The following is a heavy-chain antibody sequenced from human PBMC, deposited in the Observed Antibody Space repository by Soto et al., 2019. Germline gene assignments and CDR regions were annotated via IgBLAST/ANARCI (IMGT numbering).Heavy chain of an antibody. J-gene: IGHJ6*03. D-gene: IGHD6-19*01. CDR1: GYSFTNYG. V-gene: IGHV1-18*01. Sequence: QDQLVQSGGEVKKPGASVKVSCKASGYSFTNYGITWVRQAPGQGCGWMGWISAYNGDTNYAQKLQGRVTMTTEPSTSTAYLELRSLRSDDTAVYYCARDRGVAPPVAGNTHYYYYMDVWGKGTTVTVAS. CDR3: ARDRGVAPPVAGNTHYYYYMDV. CDR2: ISAYNGDT.